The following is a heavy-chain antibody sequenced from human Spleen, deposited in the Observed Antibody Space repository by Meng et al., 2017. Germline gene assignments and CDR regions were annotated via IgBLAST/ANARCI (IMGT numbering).Heavy chain of an antibody. D-gene: IGHD5/OR15-5a*01. J-gene: IGHJ5*02. V-gene: IGHV4-4*07. Sequence: QVPLQGSGPGLVKPSEPLSLPCSVSGGSISLSYWSWIRQPAGEGLEWIGRIYSSGSTNYNPSLKSRLTMSVDTSKNQFSMSLSSVTAADTAVYYCARSVNWFDPWGQGTLVTVSS. CDR1: GGSISLSY. CDR2: IYSSGST. CDR3: ARSVNWFDP.